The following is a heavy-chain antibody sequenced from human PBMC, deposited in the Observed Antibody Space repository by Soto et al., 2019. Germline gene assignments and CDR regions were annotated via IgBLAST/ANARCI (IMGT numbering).Heavy chain of an antibody. CDR2: IYPGDSDT. J-gene: IGHJ6*03. Sequence: PGESLKISCKGSGYSFTSYWIGWVRQMPGKGLEWMGIIYPGDSDTRYSPSFQGQVTISADKSISTAYLQWSSLKASDTAMYYCARHWHPLTPPHYNDYGDYRRAEYYYYYYYMDVWGKGTTVTVSS. V-gene: IGHV5-51*01. D-gene: IGHD4-17*01. CDR1: GYSFTSYW. CDR3: ARHWHPLTPPHYNDYGDYRRAEYYYYYYYMDV.